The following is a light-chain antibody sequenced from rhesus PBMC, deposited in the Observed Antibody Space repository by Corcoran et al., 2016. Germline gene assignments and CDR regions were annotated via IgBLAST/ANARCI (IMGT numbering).Light chain of an antibody. Sequence: QAALTQPRSVSGSPGQSVTISCTGTSSDIGGYNYVSWYQQHPGTAPKLMIYEVTTRPSGVSDRLSGSKSCNTASLTLPGLQAEDVADHACFPDAGSYTFLFGGGPRLTVL. CDR3: FPDAGSYTFL. CDR1: SSDIGGYNY. V-gene: IGLV2-32*01. J-gene: IGLJ2*01. CDR2: EVT.